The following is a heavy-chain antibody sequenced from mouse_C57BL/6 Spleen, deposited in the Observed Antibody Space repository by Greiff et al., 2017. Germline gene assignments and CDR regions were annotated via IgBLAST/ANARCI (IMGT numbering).Heavy chain of an antibody. J-gene: IGHJ4*01. CDR2: IDPSDSET. CDR3: ARSGSSGAGDY. V-gene: IGHV1-52*01. Sequence: VLLLQPGAELVRPGSSVKLSCKATGYTFPCHWLSWVKQRPIQGLDWIGNIDPSDSETHYNQKFKDKATLTVDKSSSTAYRQLSSLTSEDSTVYYCARSGSSGAGDYWGQGTSVTVSS. CDR1: GYTFPCHW. D-gene: IGHD3-2*02.